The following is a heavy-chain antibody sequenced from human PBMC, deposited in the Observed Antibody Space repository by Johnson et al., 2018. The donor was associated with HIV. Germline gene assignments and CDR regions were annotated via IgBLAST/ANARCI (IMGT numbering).Heavy chain of an antibody. CDR3: AKDERQMGGWSHAFDI. D-gene: IGHD3-16*01. CDR1: GFTFSSYA. CDR2: ISSNGGST. J-gene: IGHJ3*02. Sequence: VQLVESGGRVVQPVGSLRLSCAASGFTFSSYAMHWVRQAPGKGLEYVSAISSNGGSTYYANSVKGRFTISRDNSKNTLYLQMNSLRAEDTAVYYCAKDERQMGGWSHAFDIWGQGTMVTVSS. V-gene: IGHV3-64*01.